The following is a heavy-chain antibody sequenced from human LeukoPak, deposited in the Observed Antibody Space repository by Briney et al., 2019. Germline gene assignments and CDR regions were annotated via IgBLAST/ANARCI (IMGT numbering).Heavy chain of an antibody. V-gene: IGHV4-39*01. CDR1: LGSTTRGDYS. Sequence: PSQTLSLTCTLSLGSTTRGDYSWGCIRQPPGKGLEWIGSINYRGDIYSNPSLKSRVSIYVDTSKNQISLKLSSVTAAHTGVYYCAIVYTGVVPSTTCDFWGQGTLVTVSS. D-gene: IGHD2-2*01. CDR3: AIVYTGVVPSTTCDF. J-gene: IGHJ4*02. CDR2: INYRGDI.